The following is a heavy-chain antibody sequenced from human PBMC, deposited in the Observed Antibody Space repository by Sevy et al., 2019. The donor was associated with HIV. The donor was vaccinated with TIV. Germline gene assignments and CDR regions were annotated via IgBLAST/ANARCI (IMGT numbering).Heavy chain of an antibody. CDR2: IRNKADSYTT. J-gene: IGHJ4*02. CDR3: ATHAGIAAAGRVFDY. V-gene: IGHV3-72*01. Sequence: GGSLRLSCAASGFFFSDHYMEWVRQAPGKGLEWVGRIRNKADSYTTEYAASVKGRFTISRDDSKNSLYLLMNSLKTEDTAVYSCATHAGIAAAGRVFDYWGQGTLVTVSS. CDR1: GFFFSDHY. D-gene: IGHD6-13*01.